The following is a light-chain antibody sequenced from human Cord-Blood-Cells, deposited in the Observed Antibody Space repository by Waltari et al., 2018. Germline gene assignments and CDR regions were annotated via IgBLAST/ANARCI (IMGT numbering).Light chain of an antibody. V-gene: IGLV2-8*01. CDR1: SRDVGGYNH. J-gene: IGLJ2*01. Sequence: QSALTHPPSASGPPGQSVPLSCTETSRDVGGYNHSSCYQQHPGKAPKLMIYEVSKRPSGVPDRFSGSKSGNTASLTVSGLQAEDEADYYCSSYAGSNNLVFGGGTKLTVL. CDR2: EVS. CDR3: SSYAGSNNLV.